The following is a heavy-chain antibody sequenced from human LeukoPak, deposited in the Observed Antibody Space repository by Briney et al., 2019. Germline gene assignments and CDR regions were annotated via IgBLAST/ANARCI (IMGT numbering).Heavy chain of an antibody. CDR1: GGSISSSYYY. CDR2: IYYSGST. Sequence: SETLSLTCTVSGGSISSSYYYWGWIRQPPGKGLEWIGSIYYSGSTYYNPSLKSRVTISVDTSKNQFSLKLTSVTAADTAVYYCARGFGSSWYYFDYWGQGTLVTVSS. J-gene: IGHJ4*02. CDR3: ARGFGSSWYYFDY. D-gene: IGHD6-13*01. V-gene: IGHV4-39*07.